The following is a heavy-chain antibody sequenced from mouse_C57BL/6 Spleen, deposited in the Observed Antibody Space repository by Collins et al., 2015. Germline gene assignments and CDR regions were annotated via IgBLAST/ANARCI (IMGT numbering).Heavy chain of an antibody. J-gene: IGHJ2*01. CDR3: ARSLYRNYFDY. CDR1: GYTFTNYW. V-gene: IGHV1-52*01. CDR2: IDPFDGET. D-gene: IGHD1-1*01. Sequence: QVQLQQPGAELVRPGSSVKLSCKTSGYTFTNYWIHWVKQRPVQGLEWIGNIDPFDGETHCNQRFKDKATLTVDKSSSTAHLHLSSLTSEDSAVYYCARSLYRNYFDYWGQGTTLTVSS.